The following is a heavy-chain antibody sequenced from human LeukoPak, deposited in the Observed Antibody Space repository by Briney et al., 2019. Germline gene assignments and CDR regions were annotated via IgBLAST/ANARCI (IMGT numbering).Heavy chain of an antibody. V-gene: IGHV3-30*03. D-gene: IGHD2-8*01. CDR2: ISYDGSNK. J-gene: IGHJ5*02. Sequence: GGSLRLSCAASGFTFSSYGMHWVRQAPGKGLEWVAVISYDGSNKYYADSVKGRFTISRDNAKNTVYLEMNSLRAEDAAVYYCVRGGLMLNTIWLDPWGQGALVTVSS. CDR1: GFTFSSYG. CDR3: VRGGLMLNTIWLDP.